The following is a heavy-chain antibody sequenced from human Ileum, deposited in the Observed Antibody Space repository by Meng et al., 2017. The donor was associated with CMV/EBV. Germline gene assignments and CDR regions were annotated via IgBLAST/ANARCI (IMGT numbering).Heavy chain of an antibody. J-gene: IGHJ4*02. V-gene: IGHV3-74*01. D-gene: IGHD3-3*01. CDR3: ARAPSTIFGVVIRGVFDY. CDR2: INSDESST. CDR1: GFTFSGYW. Sequence: GESLKISCAASGFTFSGYWMHWVRQAPGKGLGWVSRINSDESSTSYADSVQGRFTISRDNAKNTLYLQMNSLRAEDTAVYYCARAPSTIFGVVIRGVFDYWGQGTLVTVSS.